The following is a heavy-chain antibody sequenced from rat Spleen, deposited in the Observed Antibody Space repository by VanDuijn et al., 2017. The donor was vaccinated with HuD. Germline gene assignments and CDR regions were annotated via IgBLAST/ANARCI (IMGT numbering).Heavy chain of an antibody. D-gene: IGHD1-4*01. Sequence: EVQLVESGGGLVQPGRSLKLSCAASGFTFSNYYMAWVRQAPKKGLEWVATISTSGSRTYYPDSVKGRFTISRDNAKSSLYLQMNSLKSEDTATYYCARHYPGITDYFDYWGQGVMVTVSS. CDR1: GFTFSNYY. J-gene: IGHJ2*01. V-gene: IGHV5-25*01. CDR2: ISTSGSRT. CDR3: ARHYPGITDYFDY.